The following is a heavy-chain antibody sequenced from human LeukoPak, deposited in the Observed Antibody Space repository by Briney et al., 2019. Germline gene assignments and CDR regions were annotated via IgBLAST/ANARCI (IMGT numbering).Heavy chain of an antibody. V-gene: IGHV3-23*01. J-gene: IGHJ4*02. CDR2: ISGSGGST. CDR3: AKVSIVVVTAPGFDY. CDR1: GFTFSSYA. D-gene: IGHD2-21*02. Sequence: GGSLRLSCAASGFTFSSYAMSWVRQAPGKGLEWVSAISGSGGSTYYADSVKGRFTNSRDNSKNTLYLQMNSLRAEDTAVYYCAKVSIVVVTAPGFDYWGQGTLVTVSS.